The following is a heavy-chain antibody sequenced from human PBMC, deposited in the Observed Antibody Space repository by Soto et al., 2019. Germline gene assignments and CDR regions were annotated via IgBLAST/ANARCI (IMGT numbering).Heavy chain of an antibody. CDR3: AKEFYYGSGRPDAFDI. CDR2: ISGSGGST. Sequence: GGSLRLSCAASGFTFSGYAMSWVRQAPGKGLEWVSAISGSGGSTYYADSVKGRFTISRDNSKNTLYLQMNSLRAEDTAVYYCAKEFYYGSGRPDAFDIWGQGTMVTVSS. V-gene: IGHV3-23*01. CDR1: GFTFSGYA. D-gene: IGHD3-10*01. J-gene: IGHJ3*02.